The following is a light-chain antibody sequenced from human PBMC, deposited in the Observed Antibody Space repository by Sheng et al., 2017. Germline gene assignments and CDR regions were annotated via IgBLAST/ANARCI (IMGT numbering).Light chain of an antibody. V-gene: IGKV3-20*01. CDR2: DTS. CDR3: QQYGSFPFT. Sequence: ETVMTQFPATLSVSPGESATLSCRTSESVSSSLAWYQQKSGQAPRLLIYDTSNRATGIPARFSGSGSGTDFTLTISRLEPEDFAVYYCQQYGSFPFTFGPGTRVDLK. J-gene: IGKJ3*01. CDR1: ESVSSS.